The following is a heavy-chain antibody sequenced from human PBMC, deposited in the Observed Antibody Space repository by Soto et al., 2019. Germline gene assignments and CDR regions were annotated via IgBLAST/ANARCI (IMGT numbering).Heavy chain of an antibody. J-gene: IGHJ6*02. D-gene: IGHD6-13*01. Sequence: SETLSLTCAVYGGSFSGYYWSWIRQSPGRGLEWIGCVYYSDGTNYNPSLKSRATMSMDKSNNQFSLRLRSVTAADTAVYYCARTESSSWSFFYYGMDVWGQGTTVTVSS. CDR1: GGSFSGYY. V-gene: IGHV4-34*11. CDR3: ARTESSSWSFFYYGMDV. CDR2: VYYSDGT.